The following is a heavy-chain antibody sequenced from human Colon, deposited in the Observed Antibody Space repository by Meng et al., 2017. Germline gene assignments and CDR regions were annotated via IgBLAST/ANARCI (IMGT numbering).Heavy chain of an antibody. CDR2: IKSKTDGGTT. CDR1: GLTVGNAW. D-gene: IGHD6-19*01. V-gene: IGHV3-15*01. CDR3: TSYGYRGGGYYFDQ. J-gene: IGHJ4*02. Sequence: GGSLRLSCAASGLTVGNAWMTWVRQAPGKGLEWVGRIKSKTDGGTTDYAAPVKGRFTISRDDSKNTLYLQMNSLKTEDTGLYYCTSYGYRGGGYYFDQWGQGTLVTVSS.